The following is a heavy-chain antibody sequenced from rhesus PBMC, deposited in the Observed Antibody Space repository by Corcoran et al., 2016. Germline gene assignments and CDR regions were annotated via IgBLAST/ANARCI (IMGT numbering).Heavy chain of an antibody. CDR2: ISGSGGST. J-gene: IGHJ5-2*02. CDR3: AKTVTTSSLDV. Sequence: QLQLQESGPGLGKPSETLSLTCAVPGGSISSHWWLWLRQPPGKGLEWIGRISGSGGSTSYNPSLKSRVTISTDTSKNQFSLKLSSVTAADTAVYYCAKTVTTSSLDVWGRGVLVTVSS. CDR1: GGSISSHW. V-gene: IGHV4-173*01. D-gene: IGHD4-23*01.